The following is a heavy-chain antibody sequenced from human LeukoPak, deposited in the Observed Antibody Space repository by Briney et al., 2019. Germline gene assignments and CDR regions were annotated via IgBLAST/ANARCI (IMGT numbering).Heavy chain of an antibody. CDR2: ISSSSSYI. CDR1: GFTFRSYS. J-gene: IGHJ3*02. D-gene: IGHD3-22*01. Sequence: GGSLTLSCVVSGFTFRSYSMNWVRQARGKGLEWVSSISSSSSYIYYADPVKGRFTISRDNAKNTLSLHMNTLRAEDTAVYYCAKDLLQTFFFDSSGYYSDAFGMWGQGTMVTVSP. CDR3: AKDLLQTFFFDSSGYYSDAFGM. V-gene: IGHV3-21*04.